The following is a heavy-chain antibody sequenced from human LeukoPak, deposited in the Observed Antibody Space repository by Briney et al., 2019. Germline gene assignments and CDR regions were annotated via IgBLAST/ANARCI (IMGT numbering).Heavy chain of an antibody. Sequence: PSETLSLTCTVSGGSISSYYWGWIRQPPGKGLEWIGNIYYSGSTYYNPSLKTRVTISVDTSKNQFSLKLSSVTAADTAMYYCARQTYVTTRYFGYWGQGILVTVSS. J-gene: IGHJ4*02. CDR2: IYYSGST. V-gene: IGHV4-39*01. D-gene: IGHD4-11*01. CDR3: ARQTYVTTRYFGY. CDR1: GGSISSYY.